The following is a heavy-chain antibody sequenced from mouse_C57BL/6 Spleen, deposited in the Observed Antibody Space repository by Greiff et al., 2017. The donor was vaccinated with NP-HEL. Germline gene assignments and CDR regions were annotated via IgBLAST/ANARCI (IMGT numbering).Heavy chain of an antibody. D-gene: IGHD2-3*01. Sequence: VQLQQSGPELVKPGASVKISCKASGYSFTGYYMNWVKQSPEKSLEWIGEINPSTGGTTYNQKFKAKATLTVDKSSSTAYMQLKSLTSEDSAVYYCARGWLLRYFDYWGQGTTLTASS. CDR3: ARGWLLRYFDY. CDR2: INPSTGGT. J-gene: IGHJ2*01. V-gene: IGHV1-42*01. CDR1: GYSFTGYY.